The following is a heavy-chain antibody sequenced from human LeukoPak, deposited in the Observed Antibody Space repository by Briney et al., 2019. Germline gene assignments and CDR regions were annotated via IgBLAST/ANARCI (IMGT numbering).Heavy chain of an antibody. CDR1: GFTFDDYD. CDR2: INWNGGRT. V-gene: IGHV3-20*04. CDR3: ARSFGQLSSSYFDY. J-gene: IGHJ4*02. Sequence: GGSLRLSRAASGFTFDDYDMNWVRQGPGKGLEWVSRINWNGGRTGYADSVKGRFTISRDNAKNSLYLQMNSLRAEDTALYYCARSFGQLSSSYFDYWGQGTLVTVSS. D-gene: IGHD3-10*01.